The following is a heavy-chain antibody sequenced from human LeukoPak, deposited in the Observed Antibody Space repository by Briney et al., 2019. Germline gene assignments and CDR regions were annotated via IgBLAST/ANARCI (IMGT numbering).Heavy chain of an antibody. D-gene: IGHD2-2*01. CDR2: IRYDGSNK. V-gene: IGHV3-30*02. CDR3: AKDQFVVVPAATGYFDY. Sequence: RPGGSLRLSCATSGFTFSSYAMTWVRQAPGKGLEWVAFIRYDGSNKYYADSVKGRFTISRDNSKNTLYLQMNSLRAEDTAVYYCAKDQFVVVPAATGYFDYWGQGTLVTVSS. CDR1: GFTFSSYA. J-gene: IGHJ4*02.